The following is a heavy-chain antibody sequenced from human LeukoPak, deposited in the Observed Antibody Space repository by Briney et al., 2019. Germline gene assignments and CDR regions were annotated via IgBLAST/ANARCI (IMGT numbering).Heavy chain of an antibody. Sequence: GGSLRLSCAASGFTVNTDHMSWVRQAPGKGLEWVAISYSEEWVPISSGGGSSQYAESVKGRFTISRDNSRSTLSLQMNSLRAEDTALYYCARVWELSFDHWGQGTLVTVSS. CDR3: ARVWELSFDH. D-gene: IGHD1-26*01. V-gene: IGHV3-53*01. J-gene: IGHJ4*02. CDR1: GFTVNTDH. CDR2: SYSEEWVPISSGGGSS.